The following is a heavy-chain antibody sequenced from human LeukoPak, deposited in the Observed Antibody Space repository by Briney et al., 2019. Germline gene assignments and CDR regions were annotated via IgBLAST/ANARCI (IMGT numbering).Heavy chain of an antibody. Sequence: GGSLRLSCAASGFTFSSYAMSWVRQAPGKGLEWVSAISGSGGSTYYADSVKGRFTISRDNSKNTLYLQMNSLRAEDTAVYYCANNPVSSWYPYYFDYWGQGTLVTVSS. V-gene: IGHV3-23*01. CDR2: ISGSGGST. D-gene: IGHD6-13*01. CDR3: ANNPVSSWYPYYFDY. J-gene: IGHJ4*02. CDR1: GFTFSSYA.